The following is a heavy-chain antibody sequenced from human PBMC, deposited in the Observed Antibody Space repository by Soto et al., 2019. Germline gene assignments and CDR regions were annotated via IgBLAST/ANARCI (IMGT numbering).Heavy chain of an antibody. CDR3: AKGSGYDFSVGNDY. CDR2: ISWNSGSI. J-gene: IGHJ4*02. D-gene: IGHD5-12*01. Sequence: EVQLVESGGGLVQPGRSLRLSCAASGFTFDDYAMHWVRQAPGKGLEWVSGISWNSGSIGYADFVKGRFTISRDNAKNSLYLQMNSLRAEDTALYYCAKGSGYDFSVGNDYWGQGTLVTVSS. CDR1: GFTFDDYA. V-gene: IGHV3-9*01.